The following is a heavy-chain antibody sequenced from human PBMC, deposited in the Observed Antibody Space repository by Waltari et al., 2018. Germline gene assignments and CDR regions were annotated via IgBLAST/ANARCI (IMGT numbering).Heavy chain of an antibody. Sequence: EVQLVESGGGLVQSGGSLRLPCGASGFTFRIHWMHWVRQAPGKGLLWVSRINSDGTGTSHADSVKGRFTMSRDNAKNTLYLQMNSLRVEDTAVYYCTRDSGQGLDFWGQGTLVTVSS. D-gene: IGHD3-10*01. CDR2: INSDGTGT. CDR3: TRDSGQGLDF. V-gene: IGHV3-74*01. CDR1: GFTFRIHW. J-gene: IGHJ4*02.